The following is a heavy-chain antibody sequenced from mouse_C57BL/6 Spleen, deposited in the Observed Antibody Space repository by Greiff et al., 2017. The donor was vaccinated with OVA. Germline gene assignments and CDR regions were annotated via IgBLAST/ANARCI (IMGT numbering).Heavy chain of an antibody. CDR2: IDPETGGT. V-gene: IGHV1-15*01. Sequence: QVHVKQSGAELVRPGASVTLSCKASGYTFTDYEMHWVKQTPVHGLEWIGAIDPETGGTAYNQKFKGKAILTADKSSSTAYMELRSLTSEASAVYYWTRELLTGTCWYFDVWGKGTTVTVSS. CDR3: TRELLTGTCWYFDV. D-gene: IGHD4-1*01. CDR1: GYTFTDYE. J-gene: IGHJ1*03.